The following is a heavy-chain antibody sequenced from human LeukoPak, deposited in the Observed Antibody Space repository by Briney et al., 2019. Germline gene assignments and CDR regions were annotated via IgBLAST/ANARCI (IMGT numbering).Heavy chain of an antibody. CDR1: GGSFSGYY. Sequence: SETLSLTCAVYGGSFSGYYWSWLRQPPGKGLEWIGEINHSGSTNYNPSLKSRGTISVDTSKNQFSLKLSSVTAADTAVYYCARPRANWGFWRGPFDYWGQGTLVTVSS. V-gene: IGHV4-34*01. D-gene: IGHD7-27*01. J-gene: IGHJ4*02. CDR2: INHSGST. CDR3: ARPRANWGFWRGPFDY.